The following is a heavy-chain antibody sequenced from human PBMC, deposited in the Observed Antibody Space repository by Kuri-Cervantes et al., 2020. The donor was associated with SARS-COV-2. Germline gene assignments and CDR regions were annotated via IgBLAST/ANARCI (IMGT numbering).Heavy chain of an antibody. CDR3: ARSGGLKVAKDY. V-gene: IGHV1-46*01. D-gene: IGHD6-25*01. CDR2: INPRDGRT. J-gene: IGHJ4*02. CDR1: GYTFSDYY. Sequence: ASVKVSCKASGYTFSDYYINWVRQAPGQGLEWVGIINPRDGRTTFAKKFQGRVTMTRDTSATTVYMELRGLRSEDTAVFYCARSGGLKVAKDYWGQGTRVNVSS.